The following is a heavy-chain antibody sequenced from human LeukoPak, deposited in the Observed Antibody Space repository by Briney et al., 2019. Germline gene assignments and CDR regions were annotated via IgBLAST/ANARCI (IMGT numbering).Heavy chain of an antibody. CDR3: AGAGGTSWADY. CDR1: GFTFRGYW. J-gene: IGHJ4*02. Sequence: PGGSLRLSCEASGFTFRGYWMTWVGQAPGKGREGVANGNQDGTEKFYVDSVKGRFTISRENGKNSLYLQMNSLRVEDTAIYYCAGAGGTSWADYWGQGTLVTVSS. V-gene: IGHV3-7*01. CDR2: GNQDGTEK. D-gene: IGHD6-13*01.